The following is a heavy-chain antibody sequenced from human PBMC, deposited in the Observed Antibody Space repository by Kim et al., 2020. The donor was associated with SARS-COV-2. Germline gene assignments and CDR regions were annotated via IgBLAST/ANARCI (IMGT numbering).Heavy chain of an antibody. J-gene: IGHJ6*02. Sequence: GRVTITRDTSASTAYMELSSLRSEDTAVYYCARDLIRAYGSGSYYGMDVWGQGTTVTVSS. D-gene: IGHD3-10*01. CDR3: ARDLIRAYGSGSYYGMDV. V-gene: IGHV1-3*01.